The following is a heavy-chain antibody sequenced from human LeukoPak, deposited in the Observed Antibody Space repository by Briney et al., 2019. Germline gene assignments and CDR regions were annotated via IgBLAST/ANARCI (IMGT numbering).Heavy chain of an antibody. J-gene: IGHJ4*02. CDR3: ARDIGIWFGELLPH. CDR2: ISAYNGNT. Sequence: ASVKASCKASGYTFTSYGISWVRQAPGQGLEWMGWISAYNGNTNYAQKLQGRVTMTTDTSTSTAYMELRSLRSDDTAVYYCARDIGIWFGELLPHWGQGTLVTVSS. D-gene: IGHD3-10*01. V-gene: IGHV1-18*01. CDR1: GYTFTSYG.